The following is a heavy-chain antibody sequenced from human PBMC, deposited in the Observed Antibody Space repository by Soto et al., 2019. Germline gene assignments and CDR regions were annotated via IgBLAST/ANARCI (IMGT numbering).Heavy chain of an antibody. J-gene: IGHJ4*02. CDR1: GFTFSNFW. CDR3: ARNQPGHDY. CDR2: ITGDARGT. V-gene: IGHV3-74*01. Sequence: EVQLVESGGGVVQPGGSLRLSCEASGFTFSNFWMHWVRQAPGKGLEWVSRITGDARGTTHADYVKGRFSISRDNAKNTLSLQMDSRRVEDTSVYYCARNQPGHDYWGQGALVTVSS.